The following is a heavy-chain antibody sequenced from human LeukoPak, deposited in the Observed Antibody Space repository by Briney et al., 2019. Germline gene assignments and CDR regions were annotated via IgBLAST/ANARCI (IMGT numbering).Heavy chain of an antibody. D-gene: IGHD4-17*01. CDR2: IYYSGST. Sequence: SETLSLTCTVSGGSISSYYWSWIRQPPGKGLEWIGYIYYSGSTNYNPSLKSRVTISVDTSKNQFSLKLSSVTAADTAVYYCARQDPDYGDYEFQHWGQGTLVTVSS. V-gene: IGHV4-59*01. J-gene: IGHJ1*01. CDR3: ARQDPDYGDYEFQH. CDR1: GGSISSYY.